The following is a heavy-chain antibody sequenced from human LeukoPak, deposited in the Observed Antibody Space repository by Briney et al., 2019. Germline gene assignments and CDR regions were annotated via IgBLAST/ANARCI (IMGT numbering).Heavy chain of an antibody. D-gene: IGHD3-3*02. J-gene: IGHJ3*02. CDR3: ARVISDSTDAFDI. V-gene: IGHV4-30-2*01. CDR1: GGSISSGGSS. Sequence: SETLSLTCTVSGGSISSGGSSWSWIRQPPGKGLEWIGYIYHSGSTYYNPSLKSRVTISVDRSKNQFSLNLSSVTAADTAVYYCARVISDSTDAFDIWGQGTMVTVSS. CDR2: IYHSGST.